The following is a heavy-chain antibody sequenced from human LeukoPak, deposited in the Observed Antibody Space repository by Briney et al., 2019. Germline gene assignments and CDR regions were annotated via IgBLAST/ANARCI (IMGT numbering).Heavy chain of an antibody. CDR3: AKAAYYDSSGYSDFDY. CDR2: ISGSGGST. Sequence: QPGGSLRLSCAAPGFTFSSYAMSWVRKAQGRGLGWVSAISGSGGSTYYADSVKGRFTISRDNSKNTLYLQMNSLRAEDTAVYYCAKAAYYDSSGYSDFDYWGQGTLVTVSS. CDR1: GFTFSSYA. V-gene: IGHV3-23*01. D-gene: IGHD3-22*01. J-gene: IGHJ4*02.